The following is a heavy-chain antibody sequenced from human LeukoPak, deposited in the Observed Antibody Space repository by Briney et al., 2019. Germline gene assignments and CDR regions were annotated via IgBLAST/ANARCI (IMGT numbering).Heavy chain of an antibody. D-gene: IGHD3-22*01. CDR2: IHTSGST. CDR1: GGSISSGSYY. V-gene: IGHV4-61*02. CDR3: ARSSGYYLYYFDY. J-gene: IGHJ4*02. Sequence: SQTLSLTCTVSGGSISSGSYYWSWIRQPAGKGLEWIGRIHTSGSTNYNPSLKSRVTISVDTSKNQFSLKLSSVTAADTAAYYCARSSGYYLYYFDYWGQGTLVTVSS.